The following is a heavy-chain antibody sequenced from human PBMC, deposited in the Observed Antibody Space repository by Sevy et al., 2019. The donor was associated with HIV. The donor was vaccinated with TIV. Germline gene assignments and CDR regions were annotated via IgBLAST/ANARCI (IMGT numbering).Heavy chain of an antibody. J-gene: IGHJ4*02. D-gene: IGHD3-22*01. Sequence: GVSLRLSCAASGFTLNNYAMNWVRQAPGKGLEWVSGISGSGVSTYYADSVKGRFTISRDNSKNTLYLQMNSLRAEDTAVYYCAKDSYFDNTLFDYWGQGTLVTVSS. V-gene: IGHV3-23*01. CDR2: ISGSGVST. CDR1: GFTLNNYA. CDR3: AKDSYFDNTLFDY.